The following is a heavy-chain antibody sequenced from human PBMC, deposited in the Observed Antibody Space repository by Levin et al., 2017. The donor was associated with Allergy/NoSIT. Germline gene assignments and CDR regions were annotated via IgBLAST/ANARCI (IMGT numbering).Heavy chain of an antibody. J-gene: IGHJ5*02. CDR1: GGSVTSDY. V-gene: IGHV4-59*08. CDR3: ARRGSTSGDYVFDP. D-gene: IGHD4-17*01. CDR2: ISYSGST. Sequence: SETLSLTCTVSGGSVTSDYWSWIRQPPGKGPDWIGYISYSGSTNYNPSLKSRVTISVDTSKNQFSLTLSSVTAADTAVYYCARRGSTSGDYVFDPWGQGTLVTVSS.